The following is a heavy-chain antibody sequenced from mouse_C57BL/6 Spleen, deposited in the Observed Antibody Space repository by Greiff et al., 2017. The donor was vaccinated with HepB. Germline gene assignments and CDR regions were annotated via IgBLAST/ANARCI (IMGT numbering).Heavy chain of an antibody. V-gene: IGHV5-6*01. Sequence: EVKLMESGGDLVKPGGSLKLSCAASGFTFSSYAMSWVRQTPDKRLEWVATISSGGSYTYYPDSVKGRFTISRDNAKNTLYLQMSSLKSEDTAMYYCARHPKGYFDYWGQGTTLTVSS. CDR2: ISSGGSYT. J-gene: IGHJ2*01. CDR1: GFTFSSYA. CDR3: ARHPKGYFDY.